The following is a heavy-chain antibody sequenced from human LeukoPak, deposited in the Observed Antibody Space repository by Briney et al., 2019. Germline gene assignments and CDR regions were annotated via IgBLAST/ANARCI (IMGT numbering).Heavy chain of an antibody. CDR3: ARGRYDFWSGSYYYYGMDV. CDR1: GYTFTSYD. J-gene: IGHJ6*02. CDR2: MNPSSGNT. V-gene: IGHV1-8*01. D-gene: IGHD3-3*01. Sequence: ASVKVSCKASGYTFTSYDINWVRQATGQGLEWMVWMNPSSGNTGYAQKFQGRVTMTRNTSISTAYMELSSLRSEDTAVYYCARGRYDFWSGSYYYYGMDVWGQGTTVTVSS.